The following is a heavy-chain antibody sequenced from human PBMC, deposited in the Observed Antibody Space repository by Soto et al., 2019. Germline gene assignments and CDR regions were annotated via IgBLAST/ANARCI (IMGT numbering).Heavy chain of an antibody. J-gene: IGHJ4*02. Sequence: PGGSLRLSCAASGFNLITYSLSWVRQAPGKGLEWVASISSSAVYIDYADSVKGRFTISRDNANNSLYLQMNSLRAEDTATYYCVRDGLDYYDTERLYFDKWGQGTLVTVSS. D-gene: IGHD3-22*01. V-gene: IGHV3-21*01. CDR1: GFNLITYS. CDR3: VRDGLDYYDTERLYFDK. CDR2: ISSSAVYI.